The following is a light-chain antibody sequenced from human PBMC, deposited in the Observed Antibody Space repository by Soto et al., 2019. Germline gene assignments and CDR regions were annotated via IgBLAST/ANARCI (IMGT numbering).Light chain of an antibody. J-gene: IGKJ5*01. CDR1: QSVRSN. Sequence: EVVMTHSPATLSVSPCERVTLSSSASQSVRSNLAWYQQKPGQSPRLLIYGASTRATGTPARFSGSGSGTEFTLTISSLQSEDFAVYYCQQYNNWPPITFGQGTRPE. CDR3: QQYNNWPPIT. V-gene: IGKV3-15*01. CDR2: GAS.